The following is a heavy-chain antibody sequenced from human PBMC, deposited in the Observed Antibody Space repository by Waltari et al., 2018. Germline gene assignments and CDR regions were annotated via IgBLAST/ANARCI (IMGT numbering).Heavy chain of an antibody. J-gene: IGHJ4*02. D-gene: IGHD6-13*01. Sequence: EVQLVESGGGLVQPGGSLRRSWAASGFTFSNTWMTWVRQAPGKGLEWVANINQDGSEKYSVESVKGRFTISRDNAKNSLYLQLNSLRADDTAVYYCTRGGDDSSWYWRNWGQGTLVTVSS. V-gene: IGHV3-7*01. CDR2: INQDGSEK. CDR1: GFTFSNTW. CDR3: TRGGDDSSWYWRN.